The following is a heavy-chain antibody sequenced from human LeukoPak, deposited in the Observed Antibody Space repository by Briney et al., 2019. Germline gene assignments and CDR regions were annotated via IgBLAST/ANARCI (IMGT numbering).Heavy chain of an antibody. CDR2: VNEDGSEQ. J-gene: IGHJ5*02. CDR1: GHTFTNNW. Sequence: GGSLRLSCEASGHTFTNNWMTWFRQAPGKGLEWVANVNEDGSEQNYLDSVKGRFTISRDNAKNSVYLQMNNLRVEETAVYYCARGGGWIDPWGQGTLVTVSS. V-gene: IGHV3-7*01. CDR3: ARGGGWIDP. D-gene: IGHD3-3*01.